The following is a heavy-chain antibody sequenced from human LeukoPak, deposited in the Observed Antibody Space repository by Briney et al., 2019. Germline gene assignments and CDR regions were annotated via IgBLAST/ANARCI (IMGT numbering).Heavy chain of an antibody. J-gene: IGHJ3*02. CDR1: GFTFSSYW. D-gene: IGHD3-10*01. CDR3: AREITMVRGVTHDAFDI. CDR2: INSDGSST. V-gene: IGHV3-74*01. Sequence: GGSLRLSCAASGFTFSSYWMHWVRQAPGQGRVWVSRINSDGSSTSYADSVKGRFTISRDNAKNTLYLQMNSLRAEDTAVYYCAREITMVRGVTHDAFDIWGQGTMVTVSS.